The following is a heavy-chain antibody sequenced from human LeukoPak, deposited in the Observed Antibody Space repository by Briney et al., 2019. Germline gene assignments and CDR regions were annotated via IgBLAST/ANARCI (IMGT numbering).Heavy chain of an antibody. V-gene: IGHV1-69*05. J-gene: IGHJ4*02. D-gene: IGHD3-10*01. CDR3: GRGGSGSYYKMNY. CDR2: IIPIFGTA. CDR1: GGTFSSYA. Sequence: SVKVSCKASGGTFSSYAISWVRQAPGQGLEWMGGIIPIFGTANYAQKFQGRVTITTDESTSTAYMELSSLRSEDTAVYYCGRGGSGSYYKMNYWGQGTLVTVSS.